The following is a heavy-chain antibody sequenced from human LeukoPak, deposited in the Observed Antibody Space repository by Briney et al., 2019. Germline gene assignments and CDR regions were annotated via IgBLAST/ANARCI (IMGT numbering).Heavy chain of an antibody. CDR3: ARDRHGSGSAHSFDP. J-gene: IGHJ5*02. D-gene: IGHD3-10*01. Sequence: NPSETLSLTCTVSSGSINSYYWSWIRQPPGKGLEWIAYIHYSGSTNYNPSLKSRVTISVDTSKNQFSLKLNSVTAADTAVYYCARDRHGSGSAHSFDPWGQGTLVTVSS. CDR2: IHYSGST. V-gene: IGHV4-59*01. CDR1: SGSINSYY.